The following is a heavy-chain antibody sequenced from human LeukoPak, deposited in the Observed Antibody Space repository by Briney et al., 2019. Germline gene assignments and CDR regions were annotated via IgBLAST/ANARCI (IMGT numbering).Heavy chain of an antibody. CDR3: ARASIQSWLRGAFDI. CDR1: GGSISSSSYY. J-gene: IGHJ3*02. CDR2: IYYSGST. V-gene: IGHV4-39*07. D-gene: IGHD5-18*01. Sequence: KPSETLSLTCSVSGGSISSSSYYWGWIRQPPGKGLEWIGSIYYSGSTYYNPSLKSRVTISVDTSKNQFSLKLSSVTAADTAVYYCARASIQSWLRGAFDIWGQGTMVTVSS.